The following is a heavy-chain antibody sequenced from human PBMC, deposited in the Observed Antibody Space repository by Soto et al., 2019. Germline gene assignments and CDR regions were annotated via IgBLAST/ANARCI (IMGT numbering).Heavy chain of an antibody. CDR1: GGSFSGYY. Sequence: RSLTCAVYGGSFSGYYWSWIRQPPGKGLEWIGEINHSGSTNYNPSLKSRVTISVDTSKNQFSLKLSPVTAADTAVYYCARDRRGGGSPRYYYYYGMDVWGQGTTVTVSS. J-gene: IGHJ6*02. V-gene: IGHV4-34*01. D-gene: IGHD2-15*01. CDR2: INHSGST. CDR3: ARDRRGGGSPRYYYYYGMDV.